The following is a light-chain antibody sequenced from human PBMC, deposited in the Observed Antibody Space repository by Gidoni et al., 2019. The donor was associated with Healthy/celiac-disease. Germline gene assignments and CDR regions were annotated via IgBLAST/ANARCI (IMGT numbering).Light chain of an antibody. Sequence: IVMTHSPLSLPVTPGEPASISCRSSQSLLHSNGYNYLDWYLQKPGQSPQLLIYLGSNRASGVPDRFSGSGSGTDFTLKISRVEAEDVGVYYCMQALQTPLTFGGGTKVEIK. CDR3: MQALQTPLT. J-gene: IGKJ4*01. V-gene: IGKV2-28*01. CDR1: QSLLHSNGYNY. CDR2: LGS.